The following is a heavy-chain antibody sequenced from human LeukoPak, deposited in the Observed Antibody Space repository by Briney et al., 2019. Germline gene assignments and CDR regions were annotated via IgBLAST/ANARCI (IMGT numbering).Heavy chain of an antibody. J-gene: IGHJ3*02. Sequence: GGSLRLSCAASGFTFSTYWMSWVRQAPGKGLEWVANIKQDGSERYYVDSVKGRFTISRDNAKNSLYLQMNSLRAEDTAVYYCAKEMEVWYGAFDIWGQGTMVTVSS. CDR3: AKEMEVWYGAFDI. CDR2: IKQDGSER. D-gene: IGHD6-13*01. V-gene: IGHV3-7*03. CDR1: GFTFSTYW.